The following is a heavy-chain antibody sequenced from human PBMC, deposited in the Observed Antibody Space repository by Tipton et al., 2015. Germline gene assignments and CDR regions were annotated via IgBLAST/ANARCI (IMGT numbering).Heavy chain of an antibody. V-gene: IGHV4-39*01. Sequence: TLSLTCTVSGGSISSSSYYWAWIRQPPGKGLEWIGSLYFSGSTYYNPSLKSRVTISIDRFKNQFSLKLSSVTAADTAVYYCARVPTTVTTYFDYWGQGTLVTVSS. CDR1: GGSISSSSYY. J-gene: IGHJ4*02. CDR3: ARVPTTVTTYFDY. D-gene: IGHD4-17*01. CDR2: LYFSGST.